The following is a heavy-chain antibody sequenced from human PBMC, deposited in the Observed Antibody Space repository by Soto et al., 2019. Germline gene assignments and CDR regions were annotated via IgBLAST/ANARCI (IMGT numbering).Heavy chain of an antibody. V-gene: IGHV3-64*01. D-gene: IGHD3-22*01. CDR1: GFTFSSYA. Sequence: EVQLVESGGGLVQPGGSLRLSCAASGFTFSSYAMHWVRQAPGKGLEYVSAISSYGGSTYYANSVKGRFTISRDNSKNTMYVQMGSLRAEDMGVYYCARGIDSSGYYYCDYWGQGTLVTVSS. J-gene: IGHJ4*02. CDR2: ISSYGGST. CDR3: ARGIDSSGYYYCDY.